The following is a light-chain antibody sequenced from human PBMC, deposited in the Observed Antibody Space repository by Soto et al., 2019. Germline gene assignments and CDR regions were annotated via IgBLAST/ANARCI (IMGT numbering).Light chain of an antibody. V-gene: IGKV3-15*01. CDR1: QSVSSK. J-gene: IGKJ1*01. Sequence: EIMMTQSPATLSVSPGDRATLSCRASQSVSSKLVWYQQKPGQAPRLLIHGASTRATGIPARFSGSGSGTEFTLTISSLQSEYFAFYYCQQYNNWPPSFGQGTKVE. CDR2: GAS. CDR3: QQYNNWPPS.